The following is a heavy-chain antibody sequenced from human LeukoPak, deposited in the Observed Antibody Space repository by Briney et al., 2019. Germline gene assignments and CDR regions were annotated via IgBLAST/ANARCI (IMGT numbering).Heavy chain of an antibody. J-gene: IGHJ4*02. CDR2: ISGRGDST. Sequence: GGSLRLSCAASGFTFSNAWMSWVRQAPGKGLEWVSGISGRGDSTYYADSVKGRFTISRDNSKNTLYLQMNSLTAEDTAVYYCAKGWLATIGLDYWGQGTLVTVSS. D-gene: IGHD5-12*01. CDR3: AKGWLATIGLDY. CDR1: GFTFSNAW. V-gene: IGHV3-23*01.